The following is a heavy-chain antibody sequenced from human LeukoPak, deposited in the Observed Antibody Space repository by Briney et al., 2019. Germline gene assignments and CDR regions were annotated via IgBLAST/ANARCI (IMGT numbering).Heavy chain of an antibody. D-gene: IGHD3-22*01. CDR2: ISSSGSTI. J-gene: IGHJ6*03. CDR3: ARVSYYYDSSGYYSIYYYYMDV. CDR1: GFAFSSYE. Sequence: GGSLRLSCAASGFAFSSYEMNWVRQAPGKGLEWVSYISSSGSTIYYADSVKGRFTISRDNAKNSLYLQMNSLRAEDTAVYYCARVSYYYDSSGYYSIYYYYMDVWGKGTTVTVSS. V-gene: IGHV3-48*03.